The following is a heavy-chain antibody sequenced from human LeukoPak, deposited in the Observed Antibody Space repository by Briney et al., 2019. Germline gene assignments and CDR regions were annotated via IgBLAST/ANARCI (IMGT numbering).Heavy chain of an antibody. D-gene: IGHD4-17*01. V-gene: IGHV6-1*01. CDR1: GDSVSSNNAA. CDR3: ARSPTVTTPFDY. CDR2: TYYRSNWYN. J-gene: IGHJ4*02. Sequence: SQTLSLTFAISGDSVSSNNAAWNWIRQSPSRGLEWLERTYYRSNWYNDYAVSVKSRITINPDTSKNQFSLQLNSVTPEDTAVYYCARSPTVTTPFDYWGQGTLVTVSS.